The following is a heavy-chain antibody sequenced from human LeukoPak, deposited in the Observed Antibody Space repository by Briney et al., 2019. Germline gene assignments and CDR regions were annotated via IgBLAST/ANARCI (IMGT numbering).Heavy chain of an antibody. Sequence: GGSLRLSSAASGFTFSNYAMSWVREAPGKGLYWLSAISGSGGSTFYADSVKGGFTISRDNSRNTLYLQMNSLRVEDTAVYYCAKIEGSGWYERDYWGQGTLVTVSS. D-gene: IGHD6-19*01. CDR1: GFTFSNYA. V-gene: IGHV3-23*01. J-gene: IGHJ4*02. CDR2: ISGSGGST. CDR3: AKIEGSGWYERDY.